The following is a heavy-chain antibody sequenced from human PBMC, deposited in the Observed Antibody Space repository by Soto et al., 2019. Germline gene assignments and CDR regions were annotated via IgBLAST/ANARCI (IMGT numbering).Heavy chain of an antibody. CDR3: ARGFTHYGMDX. V-gene: IGHV4-34*01. CDR2: INDSGST. Sequence: SETLSLTCAVYGGSFSGYYWSWIRQPPGKGLEWILEINDSGSTNYNPSLKSRVTISVDTSKNQFSLKLSSVTAADTAVYYCARGFTHYGMDXWGQGTTVTVS. D-gene: IGHD2-15*01. J-gene: IGHJ6*02. CDR1: GGSFSGYY.